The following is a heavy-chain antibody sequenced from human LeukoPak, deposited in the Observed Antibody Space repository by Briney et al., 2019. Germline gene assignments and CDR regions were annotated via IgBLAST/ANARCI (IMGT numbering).Heavy chain of an antibody. CDR3: AHIGVGDYDYGMDV. CDR2: IIPIFGIA. Sequence: SVKVSCKASGGTFSSYAISWVRQAPGQGLEWMGRIIPIFGIANYAQKFQGRVTITADKSTSTAYMELSSLRSEDTAVYYCAHIGVGDYDYGMDVWGQGTTATVSS. D-gene: IGHD2-2*01. CDR1: GGTFSSYA. V-gene: IGHV1-69*04. J-gene: IGHJ6*02.